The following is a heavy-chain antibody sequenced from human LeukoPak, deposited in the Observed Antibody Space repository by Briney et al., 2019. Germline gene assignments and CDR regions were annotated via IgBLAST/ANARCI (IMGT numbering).Heavy chain of an antibody. CDR2: IVSSGSPI. CDR3: AEVGEYSSSWYDY. Sequence: GGSLRLSCAASGFTFSSYSMNWVRQAPGKGLEWVSYIVSSGSPIFYADSVKGRFTISRDNSKNTLYLQMNSLRAEDTAVYYCAEVGEYSSSWYDYWGQGTLVTVSS. CDR1: GFTFSSYS. J-gene: IGHJ4*02. V-gene: IGHV3-48*01. D-gene: IGHD6-13*01.